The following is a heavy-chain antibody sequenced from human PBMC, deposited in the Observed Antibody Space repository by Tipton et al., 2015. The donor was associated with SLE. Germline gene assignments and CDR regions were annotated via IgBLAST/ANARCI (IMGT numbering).Heavy chain of an antibody. V-gene: IGHV4-30-2*04. J-gene: IGHJ4*02. CDR3: ATSPLTV. CDR2: T. Sequence: TYYNPSLKSRVTISVDTSKKHFSLKLSSVTAADTAVYYCATSPLTVWGQGTLVTVSS.